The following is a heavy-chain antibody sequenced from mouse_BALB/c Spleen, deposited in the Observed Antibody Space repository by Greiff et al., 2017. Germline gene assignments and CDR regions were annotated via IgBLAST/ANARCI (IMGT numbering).Heavy chain of an antibody. CDR2: IWSGGST. V-gene: IGHV2-2*02. CDR1: GFSLTSYG. Sequence: QVQLKQSGPGLVQPSQSLSITCTVSGFSLTSYGVHWVRQSPGKGLEWLGVIWSGGSTDYNAAFISRLSISKDNSKSQVFFKMNSLQANDTAIYYCASPLITRYAMDYWGQGTSVTVSS. CDR3: ASPLITRYAMDY. D-gene: IGHD1-1*01. J-gene: IGHJ4*01.